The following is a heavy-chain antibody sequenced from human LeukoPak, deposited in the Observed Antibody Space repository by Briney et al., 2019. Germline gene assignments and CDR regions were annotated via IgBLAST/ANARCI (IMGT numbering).Heavy chain of an antibody. CDR3: ARGGVDFWSGYHHDY. CDR1: GFTFSSYW. CDR2: INSDGSST. V-gene: IGHV3-74*01. Sequence: PGGSLRLSCAASGFTFSSYWMHWVRQVPGKGLVWVSRINSDGSSTTYADSVKGRFTISRDNAKNTLHLQMNRLRVEDTAVYYCARGGVDFWSGYHHDYWGQGILVTVSS. D-gene: IGHD3-3*01. J-gene: IGHJ4*02.